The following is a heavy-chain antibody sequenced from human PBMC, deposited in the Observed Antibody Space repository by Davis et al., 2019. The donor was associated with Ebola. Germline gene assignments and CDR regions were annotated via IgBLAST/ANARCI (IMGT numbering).Heavy chain of an antibody. Sequence: ASVKVSCKASGYTFTSYGISWVRQAPGQGLEWMGWISAYNGNTNYAQKLQGRVTMTTDTSTSTAYMELRSLRSDDTAVYCCARGGDYGYSYGYYYGMDVWGQGTTVTVSS. J-gene: IGHJ6*02. D-gene: IGHD5-18*01. CDR2: ISAYNGNT. CDR1: GYTFTSYG. CDR3: ARGGDYGYSYGYYYGMDV. V-gene: IGHV1-18*01.